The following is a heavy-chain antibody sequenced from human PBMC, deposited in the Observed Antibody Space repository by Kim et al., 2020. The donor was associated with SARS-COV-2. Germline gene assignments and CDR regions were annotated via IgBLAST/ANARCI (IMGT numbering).Heavy chain of an antibody. D-gene: IGHD6-19*01. CDR1: GDSVSSNSAA. CDR2: TYYRSKWYN. J-gene: IGHJ6*02. V-gene: IGHV6-1*01. Sequence: QTLSLTCAISGDSVSSNSAAWNWIRQSPSRGLEWLGRTYYRSKWYNDYAVSVKSRITINPDTSKNQFSLQLNSVTPEDTAVYYCARARREWLEYYYYGMDVWGQGTTVTVSS. CDR3: ARARREWLEYYYYGMDV.